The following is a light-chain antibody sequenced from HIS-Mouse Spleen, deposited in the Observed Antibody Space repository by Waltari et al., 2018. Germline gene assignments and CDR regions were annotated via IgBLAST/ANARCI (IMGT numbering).Light chain of an antibody. CDR3: QTWGTGILVV. CDR1: SGHSSYA. CDR2: LNSDGSH. Sequence: QLVLTQSPSASASLGASVKLTCTLSSGHSSYAIAWHQQQPEKGPRYLMKLNSDGSHSKGDGIHDRFSGSSSGAERYLTISSLQSEDEADYYCQTWGTGILVVFGGGTKLTVL. V-gene: IGLV4-69*01. J-gene: IGLJ2*01.